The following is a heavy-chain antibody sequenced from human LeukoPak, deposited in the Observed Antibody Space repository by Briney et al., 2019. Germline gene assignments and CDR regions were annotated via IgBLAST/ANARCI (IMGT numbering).Heavy chain of an antibody. CDR2: IGTAGDT. CDR3: ARESDDYDSSAGYFDL. V-gene: IGHV3-13*04. Sequence: GGSLRLSCAASGFTFSNYDMHWVRQATGQGLEWVSAIGTAGDTYYPGSVKGRFTISRENAKNSLYLQMNSLRAGDTAVYYRARESDDYDSSAGYFDLWGRGTLVTVSS. D-gene: IGHD3-22*01. CDR1: GFTFSNYD. J-gene: IGHJ2*01.